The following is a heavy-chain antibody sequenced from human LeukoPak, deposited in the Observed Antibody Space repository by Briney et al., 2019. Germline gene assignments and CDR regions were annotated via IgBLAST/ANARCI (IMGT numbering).Heavy chain of an antibody. CDR1: GFTFSSYA. CDR3: VRDSSSWRDYYYGMDV. D-gene: IGHD6-13*01. V-gene: IGHV3-30-3*01. J-gene: IGHJ6*02. Sequence: GGSLRLSCAASGFTFSSYAMHWVRQAPGKGLEWVAVISYDGSNKYYADSVKGRFTISRDNSKNTLYLQMNSLRAEDTAVYYCVRDSSSWRDYYYGMDVWGQGTTVTVSS. CDR2: ISYDGSNK.